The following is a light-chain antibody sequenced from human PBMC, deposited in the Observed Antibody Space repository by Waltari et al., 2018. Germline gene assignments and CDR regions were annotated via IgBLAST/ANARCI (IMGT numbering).Light chain of an antibody. J-gene: IGKJ1*01. CDR3: QQYSDWQT. CDR1: ENIRTK. Sequence: TQSPAALSVSPGETATLSCRASENIRTKLAWYQQRPGQAPRLLIYGASTWATGIPDRFSGSGSETEFTLTITSLQSEDFGVYYCQQYSDWQTFGQGTKVEIK. V-gene: IGKV3-15*01. CDR2: GAS.